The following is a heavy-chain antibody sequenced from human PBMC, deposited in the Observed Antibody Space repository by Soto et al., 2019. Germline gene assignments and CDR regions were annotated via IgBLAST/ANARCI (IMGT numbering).Heavy chain of an antibody. Sequence: EVQLLESGGGLVQPGGSLRLSCAASGFTFSSYAMSWVRQAPGKGLEWVSAISGSGGSTYYADSVKGRFTISRDNSKNTLYLQMNSLRAEDTSVYYCANGKDSGVWYYFDYWGQGTLVTVSS. J-gene: IGHJ4*02. D-gene: IGHD2-15*01. V-gene: IGHV3-23*01. CDR3: ANGKDSGVWYYFDY. CDR2: ISGSGGST. CDR1: GFTFSSYA.